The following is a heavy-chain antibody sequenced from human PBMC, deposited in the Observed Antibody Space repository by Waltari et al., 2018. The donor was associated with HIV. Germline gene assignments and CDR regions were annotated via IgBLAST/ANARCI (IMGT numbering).Heavy chain of an antibody. J-gene: IGHJ3*02. V-gene: IGHV4-34*01. CDR2: INHSGST. Sequence: QVQLQQWGAGLLRPSETLSLTCAVYGGSFSGYYWSWIRQSPGKGLEWIGEINHSGSTNFHPSLKSRVTISVDTSKNQFSLRLNSVTAADTAVYYCARKGQQLAPGIFDIWGQGTKVSVSS. D-gene: IGHD6-13*01. CDR1: GGSFSGYY. CDR3: ARKGQQLAPGIFDI.